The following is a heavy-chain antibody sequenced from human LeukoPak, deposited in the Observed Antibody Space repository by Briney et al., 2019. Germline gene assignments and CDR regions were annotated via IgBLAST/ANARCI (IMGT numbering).Heavy chain of an antibody. Sequence: GGSLRLSCAASGFTFNNYGIHYVRQAPGKGLEWVAVISDDGRHKNYADTVKGRFTISRDNSNNTLYLQMNSLRVEDTGVYYCAKDRETTASGTFDYWGQGTLVTVSS. J-gene: IGHJ4*02. CDR3: AKDRETTASGTFDY. D-gene: IGHD6-13*01. V-gene: IGHV3-30*18. CDR1: GFTFNNYG. CDR2: ISDDGRHK.